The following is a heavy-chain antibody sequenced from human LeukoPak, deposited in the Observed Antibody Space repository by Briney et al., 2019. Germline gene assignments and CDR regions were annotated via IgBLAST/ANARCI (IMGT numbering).Heavy chain of an antibody. D-gene: IGHD2-15*01. CDR2: IKQDGSEK. Sequence: GGSLRLSCAASGFTFSSYWMSWVRQAPGKGLEWVANIKQDGSEKYYVDSVKGRFTISRDNAKNSLYLQMNSLRAEDTAVYYCARVRRSGTFYYYYYMDVWGKGATVTVSS. V-gene: IGHV3-7*01. CDR3: ARVRRSGTFYYYYYMDV. J-gene: IGHJ6*03. CDR1: GFTFSSYW.